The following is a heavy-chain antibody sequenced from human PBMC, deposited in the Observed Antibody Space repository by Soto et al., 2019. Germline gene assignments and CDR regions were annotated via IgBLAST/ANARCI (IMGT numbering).Heavy chain of an antibody. CDR1: GGTFSSYA. CDR2: IIPIFGTA. D-gene: IGHD2-15*01. V-gene: IGHV1-69*01. CDR3: ARALDIVVVVAAKYDAFDI. Sequence: QVQLVQSGAEVKKPGSSVKVSCKASGGTFSSYAISWVRQAPGQGLEWMGGIIPIFGTANYAQKFQGRVTITADESTSTVYMELSSLRSEDTAVYYCARALDIVVVVAAKYDAFDIWGQGTMVTVSS. J-gene: IGHJ3*02.